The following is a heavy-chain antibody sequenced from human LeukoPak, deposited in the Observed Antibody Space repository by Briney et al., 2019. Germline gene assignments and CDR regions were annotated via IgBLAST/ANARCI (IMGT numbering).Heavy chain of an antibody. CDR3: ATSWGPDTSAFRWGRDGMDV. V-gene: IGHV3-23*01. Sequence: GGSLRLSCAVSGLTFNNYAMSWFRQAPGKGLEWVSAISKSGDHTYYAASAKGRFTIYRDNSKNTQYLQMNSLRAEDTAVYYCATSWGPDTSAFRWGRDGMDVWGQGTTVIVS. J-gene: IGHJ6*02. D-gene: IGHD3-16*01. CDR1: GLTFNNYA. CDR2: ISKSGDHT.